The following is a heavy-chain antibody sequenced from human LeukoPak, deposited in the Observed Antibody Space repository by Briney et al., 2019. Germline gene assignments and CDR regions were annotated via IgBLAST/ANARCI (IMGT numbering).Heavy chain of an antibody. J-gene: IGHJ4*02. CDR2: IYYSGST. D-gene: IGHD3-22*01. CDR3: ARAGSYYYDSSGYSHLPYYFDY. V-gene: IGHV4-31*03. CDR1: GGSISSGGYY. Sequence: SQTLSLTCTVSGGSISSGGYYWSWIRQHPGKGLEWFGYIYYSGSTYYNPSLKSRVTISVDTSKNQFSPKLSSVTAADTAVYYRARAGSYYYDSSGYSHLPYYFDYWGQGTLVTVSS.